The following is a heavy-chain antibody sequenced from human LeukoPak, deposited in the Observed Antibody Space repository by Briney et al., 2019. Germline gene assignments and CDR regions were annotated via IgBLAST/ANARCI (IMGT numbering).Heavy chain of an antibody. J-gene: IGHJ6*02. V-gene: IGHV3-7*01. CDR1: GFTFSSYW. Sequence: GGSLRLSCAASGFTFSSYWMSWVRQAPGKGLEWVANIKQDGSEKYYVDSVKGRFTISRDNAKNSLYLQMNSLRAEDTAVYYCARDGRRTNYYYYYGMDVWGQGTTVTVSS. CDR2: IKQDGSEK. D-gene: IGHD1-1*01. CDR3: ARDGRRTNYYYYYGMDV.